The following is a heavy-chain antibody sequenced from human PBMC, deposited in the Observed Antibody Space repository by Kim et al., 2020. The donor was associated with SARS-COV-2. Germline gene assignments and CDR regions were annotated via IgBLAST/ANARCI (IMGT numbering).Heavy chain of an antibody. Sequence: SETLSLTCTVSGGSISSGGYYWSWIRQHPGKGLEWIGYIYYSGSTYYNPSLKSRVTISVDTSKNQFSLKRSSVTAADTAVYYCARDRGITFGGVIERGDYYYYYGMDVWGQGTTVTVSS. CDR3: ARDRGITFGGVIERGDYYYYYGMDV. D-gene: IGHD3-16*02. CDR1: GGSISSGGYY. J-gene: IGHJ6*02. CDR2: IYYSGST. V-gene: IGHV4-31*03.